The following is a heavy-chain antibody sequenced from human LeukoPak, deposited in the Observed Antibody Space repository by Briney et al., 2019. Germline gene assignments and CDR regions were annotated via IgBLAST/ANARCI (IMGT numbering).Heavy chain of an antibody. CDR2: ISWNSGSI. Sequence: QSGRSLRLSCAASGFTSDDYAMHWVRQAPGKGLEWVSGISWNSGSIGYGDSVKGRFTISRDNAKNSLYLQMNSLRAEDTALYYCAEDFVRRGNDFWSGYYRGPHFFDYWGQGTLVTVSS. CDR1: GFTSDDYA. J-gene: IGHJ4*01. V-gene: IGHV3-9*02. D-gene: IGHD3-3*01. CDR3: AEDFVRRGNDFWSGYYRGPHFFDY.